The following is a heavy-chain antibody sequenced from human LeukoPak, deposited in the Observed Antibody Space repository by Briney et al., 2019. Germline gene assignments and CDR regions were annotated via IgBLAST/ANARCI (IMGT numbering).Heavy chain of an antibody. D-gene: IGHD1-14*01. CDR2: INPTAGST. V-gene: IGHV1-46*01. Sequence: ASVKVSCKASGYTFTSYYIHWVRQAPGQGLEWMGIINPTAGSTHYAQKFQGRVTMTRDTSTTTVYMELSSLRSEDTAVYYCVRDRGTHTKYNHFDYWGQGTLVTVSS. J-gene: IGHJ4*02. CDR3: VRDRGTHTKYNHFDY. CDR1: GYTFTSYY.